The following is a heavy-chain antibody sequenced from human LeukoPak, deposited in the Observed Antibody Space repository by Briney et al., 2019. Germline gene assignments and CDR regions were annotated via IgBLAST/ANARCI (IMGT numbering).Heavy chain of an antibody. CDR2: ISSSSSYI. Sequence: GGSLRLSCAASGFTFSSYSMNWVRQAPGKGLEWVSSISSSSSYIYYADSVKGRFTISRDNAKNSLYLQMNSLRAEDTAVYYCASSRITMIVDDAFDIWGQGTMVTVSS. D-gene: IGHD3-22*01. CDR3: ASSRITMIVDDAFDI. V-gene: IGHV3-21*01. CDR1: GFTFSSYS. J-gene: IGHJ3*02.